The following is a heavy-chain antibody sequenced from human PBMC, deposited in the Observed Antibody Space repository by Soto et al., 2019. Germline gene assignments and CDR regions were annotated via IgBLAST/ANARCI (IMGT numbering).Heavy chain of an antibody. CDR2: IIPIFGTA. Sequence: ASVKVFCKASGGTFSSYAISWVRQAPGQGLEWMGGIIPIFGTANYAQKFQGRVTITADESTSTAYMELSSLRSEDTAVYYCARAHFWSGYWPWDYYYGMDVWGQGTTVTVSS. D-gene: IGHD3-3*02. V-gene: IGHV1-69*13. J-gene: IGHJ6*02. CDR3: ARAHFWSGYWPWDYYYGMDV. CDR1: GGTFSSYA.